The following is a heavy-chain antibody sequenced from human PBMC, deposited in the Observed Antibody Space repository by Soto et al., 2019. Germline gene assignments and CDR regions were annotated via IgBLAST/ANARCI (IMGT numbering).Heavy chain of an antibody. CDR2: ISYDGSKK. CDR1: GFTFSSYG. CDR3: VKDQSLIQLWLDPEAFES. V-gene: IGHV3-30*18. Sequence: QVQLVESGGGVVQPGRSLRLSCAASGFTFSSYGMHWVRQAPGKGLEWVSVISYDGSKKSYGDSVKDRFTISRDISKKTLYLQLNSLRAADTAVYYCVKDQSLIQLWLDPEAFESWGQGTRVTVSS. J-gene: IGHJ3*02. D-gene: IGHD5-18*01.